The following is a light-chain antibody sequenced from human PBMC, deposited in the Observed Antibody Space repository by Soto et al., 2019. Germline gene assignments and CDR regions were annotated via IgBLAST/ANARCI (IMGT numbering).Light chain of an antibody. J-gene: IGLJ3*02. CDR3: GLYVRSGIWV. Sequence: QTVVTQKPSFSVSPGGTVTLTCGLSSGSVSAGSFPSWHQQTPGQAPRTLIYSTSIRSSGVPDRFAGSILGNKAALTITGAQSDDESDYYCGLYVRSGIWVLGGGTKLTVL. CDR1: SGSVSAGSF. CDR2: STS. V-gene: IGLV8-61*01.